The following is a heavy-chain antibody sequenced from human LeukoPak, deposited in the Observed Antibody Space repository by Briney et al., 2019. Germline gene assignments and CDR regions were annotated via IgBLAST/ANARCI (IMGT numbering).Heavy chain of an antibody. J-gene: IGHJ6*03. CDR1: GFTFSSYG. CDR2: IKQDGSEK. V-gene: IGHV3-7*01. Sequence: GGSLRLSCAASGFTFSSYGMHWVRQAPGKGLEWVANIKQDGSEKYYVDSVKGRFTISRDNAKNSLYLQMNSLRAEDTAVYYCARAPLITTVTHYYYYMDVWGKGTTVTVSS. D-gene: IGHD4-17*01. CDR3: ARAPLITTVTHYYYYMDV.